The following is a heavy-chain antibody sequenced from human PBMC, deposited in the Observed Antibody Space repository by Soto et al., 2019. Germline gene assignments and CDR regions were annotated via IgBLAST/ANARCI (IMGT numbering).Heavy chain of an antibody. Sequence: EVRLLESGGGLVQPGGSLRLSCSASGFTFDNYAMNWVRQAPGKGLEWVSLIWGTGAGTHYADSVNGRFTISRDNSRNTLYLHMDRLRPDDTAIYYCARGVGTVSPTSRAPGYWGQGTLVTVSS. CDR3: ARGVGTVSPTSRAPGY. V-gene: IGHV3-23*01. J-gene: IGHJ4*02. CDR1: GFTFDNYA. CDR2: IWGTGAGT. D-gene: IGHD7-27*01.